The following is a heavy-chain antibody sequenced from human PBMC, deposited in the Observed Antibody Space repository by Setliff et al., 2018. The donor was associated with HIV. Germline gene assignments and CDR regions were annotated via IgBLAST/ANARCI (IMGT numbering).Heavy chain of an antibody. CDR1: GFTFKNYG. V-gene: IGHV3-33*01. Sequence: GGSLRLSCAASGFTFKNYGMHWVRQAPGKGLEWVAVIWHDGSNKYYTDSVKGRFTISRDNSKNTLYLQMNGLRAEDTAVYYCARDRLESLWLGDLNYMDVWGKGTTVTVSS. CDR3: ARDRLESLWLGDLNYMDV. CDR2: IWHDGSNK. D-gene: IGHD3-10*01. J-gene: IGHJ6*03.